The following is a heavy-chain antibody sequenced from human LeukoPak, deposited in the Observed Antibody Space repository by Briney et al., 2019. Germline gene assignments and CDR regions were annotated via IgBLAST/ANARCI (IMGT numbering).Heavy chain of an antibody. Sequence: SETLSLTCTVSGGSISSYYWSWIRQPPGKGLEWIGYVYYSGSTNYNPSLKSRVTISVDTSKNQFSLKLTSVTAADTAVYYCARTGPRQLIDYWGQGTQVTVSS. CDR3: ARTGPRQLIDY. CDR1: GGSISSYY. J-gene: IGHJ4*02. D-gene: IGHD6-19*01. V-gene: IGHV4-59*01. CDR2: VYYSGST.